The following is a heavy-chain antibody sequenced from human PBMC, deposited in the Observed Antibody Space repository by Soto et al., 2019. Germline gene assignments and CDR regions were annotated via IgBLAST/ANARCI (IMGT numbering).Heavy chain of an antibody. CDR1: GFTFTSYG. J-gene: IGHJ4*01. Sequence: GASVKVSCKASGFTFTSYGISWVRQAPGQGLEWMGWISAYNGNTNYAQKLQGRVTMTTDTSTATAYMELRDVRSDDTAIYYCARVGGRIPLYFDYWGQGTLVTVSS. V-gene: IGHV1-18*01. D-gene: IGHD3-10*01. CDR3: ARVGGRIPLYFDY. CDR2: ISAYNGNT.